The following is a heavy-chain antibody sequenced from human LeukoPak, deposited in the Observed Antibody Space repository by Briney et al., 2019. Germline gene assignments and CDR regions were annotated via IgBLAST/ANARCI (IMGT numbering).Heavy chain of an antibody. CDR1: GFTFSSYS. CDR3: ARGVRFLEWRQNWFDP. V-gene: IGHV3-48*01. CDR2: ISSSSTI. Sequence: PGGSLRLSCAASGFTFSSYSMNWVRQAPGKGLEWVSYISSSSTIYYADSVKGRFTISRDNAKNSLYLQMNSLRAEDTAVYYCARGVRFLEWRQNWFDPWGQGTLVTVSS. D-gene: IGHD3-3*01. J-gene: IGHJ5*02.